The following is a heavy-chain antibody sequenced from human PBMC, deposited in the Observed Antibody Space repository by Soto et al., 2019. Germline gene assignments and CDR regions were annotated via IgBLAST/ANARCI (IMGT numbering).Heavy chain of an antibody. CDR3: AKATATSGGAFEI. D-gene: IGHD1-1*01. V-gene: IGHV3-23*01. J-gene: IGHJ3*02. CDR1: GFTCSSYD. Sequence: PGGSLRLSCAVSGFTCSSYDMGWVRQAPGKGLEWVSTILVGGSTHYEDAVKGRFTISRDTSKNTVYLQMNSLTAGDTAVYYCAKATATSGGAFEIYGQGTMVTVSS. CDR2: ILVGGST.